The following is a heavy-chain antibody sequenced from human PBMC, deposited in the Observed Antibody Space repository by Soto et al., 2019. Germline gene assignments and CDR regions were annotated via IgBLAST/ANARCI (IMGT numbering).Heavy chain of an antibody. V-gene: IGHV3-30-3*01. CDR3: ARPCGVDIMTRFDY. J-gene: IGHJ4*01. CDR1: GFTFSSYT. CDR2: ISYDGSNK. D-gene: IGHD3-3*01. Sequence: QVQLVESGGGVVQPGRSLRLSCAASGFTFSSYTMHWVRQAPGKGLEWVAVISYDGSNKYYADSVKGRVTISRDNSKNRMYLQMNGLRAEDTAVYYCARPCGVDIMTRFDYWGHGTLVTVSS.